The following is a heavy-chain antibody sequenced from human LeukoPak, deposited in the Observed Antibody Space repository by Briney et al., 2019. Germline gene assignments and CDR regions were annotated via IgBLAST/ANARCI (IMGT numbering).Heavy chain of an antibody. CDR1: GNIFTNYD. V-gene: IGHV1-18*01. CDR3: ARDLGFGSYSY. D-gene: IGHD1-26*01. Sequence: GASVKVSCKASGNIFTNYDISWVRQAPGQGLEWMGWISAYNGNTNYAQKFQGRVTLTTDTSTSTVYMELRSLTPDDTAVYYCARDLGFGSYSYWGQGTLVTVSS. CDR2: ISAYNGNT. J-gene: IGHJ4*02.